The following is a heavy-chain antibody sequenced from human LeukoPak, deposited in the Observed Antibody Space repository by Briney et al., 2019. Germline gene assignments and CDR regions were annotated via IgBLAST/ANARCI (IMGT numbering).Heavy chain of an antibody. D-gene: IGHD3-10*01. CDR1: GFTFTSYA. Sequence: GGSLRLSCAASGFTFTSYAMNWVRQAPGKGLEWVSAISGSGGSTYSADSLKGRFTSSRDNSKYPLYLQMNSLRVEDTAVYYCAKGARSSGSSYFDYWGQGTLVTVSS. CDR2: ISGSGGST. J-gene: IGHJ4*02. CDR3: AKGARSSGSSYFDY. V-gene: IGHV3-23*01.